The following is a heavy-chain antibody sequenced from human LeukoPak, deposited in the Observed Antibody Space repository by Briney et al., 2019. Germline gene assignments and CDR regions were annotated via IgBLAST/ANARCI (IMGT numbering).Heavy chain of an antibody. CDR2: ISWNSGSI. CDR3: AKDRGSGSYPTVDAFDI. D-gene: IGHD1-26*01. V-gene: IGHV3-9*01. Sequence: GGSLRLSCAASGFTFDDYAMHWVRQAPGKGLEWVSGISWNSGSIGYADSVKGRFTISRDNAKNSLYLQMNSLRAEDTALYYCAKDRGSGSYPTVDAFDIWGQGTMATVSS. J-gene: IGHJ3*02. CDR1: GFTFDDYA.